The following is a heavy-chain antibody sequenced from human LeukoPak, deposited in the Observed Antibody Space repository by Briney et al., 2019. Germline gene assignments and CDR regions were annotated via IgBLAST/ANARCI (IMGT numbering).Heavy chain of an antibody. J-gene: IGHJ4*02. CDR3: ARGGGYCSSCFDY. CDR2: IYSGGST. CDR1: GFTVSSNY. D-gene: IGHD2-2*01. V-gene: IGHV3-66*01. Sequence: GGSLRLSCAASGFTVSSNYMSSVRQAPGKGLEWVSVIYSGGSTYYADSVKGRFTISRDNSKNTLYLQMNSLRAEDTAVYYCARGGGYCSSCFDYWGQGTLVTVSS.